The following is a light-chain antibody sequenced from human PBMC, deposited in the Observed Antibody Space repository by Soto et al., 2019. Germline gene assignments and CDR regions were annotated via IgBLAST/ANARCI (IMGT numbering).Light chain of an antibody. J-gene: IGKJ5*01. V-gene: IGKV1D-12*01. CDR1: QGIGTW. CDR2: GAT. Sequence: DVPVTQSPSFVSASVGDRVTITCRASQGIGTWLAWYQVKPGKAPNLLIYGATNLQSGVPSRFSGSGLGTHFTLTIFNPQPEDFATYYCQQTNSFPITFGQGTRLDI. CDR3: QQTNSFPIT.